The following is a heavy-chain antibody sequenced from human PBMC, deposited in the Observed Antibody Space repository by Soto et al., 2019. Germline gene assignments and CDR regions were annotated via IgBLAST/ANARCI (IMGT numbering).Heavy chain of an antibody. J-gene: IGHJ4*02. CDR2: ISSSSSYI. D-gene: IGHD2-15*01. CDR1: GFTFSSYS. CDR3: ASEVVVVVAATSY. V-gene: IGHV3-21*01. Sequence: GGSLRLSCAASGFTFSSYSMNWVRQAPGKGLEWVSSISSSSSYIYYADSVKGRLTISRDNAKNSLYLQMNSLRAEDTAVYYCASEVVVVVAATSYWGQGTLVTVSS.